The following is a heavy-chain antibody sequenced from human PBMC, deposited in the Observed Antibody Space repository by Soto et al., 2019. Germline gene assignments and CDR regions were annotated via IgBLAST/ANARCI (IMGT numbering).Heavy chain of an antibody. J-gene: IGHJ4*02. CDR1: GFTSSTFW. CDR3: ARDRGYSSFDC. CDR2: VNPDGGEK. Sequence: VGSLRLSCAASGFTSSTFWMNWVRLAPGKGLEWVATVNPDGGEKGYVDSVKGRFTISRDNAKNSLYLQMNSLRAEDTAMYYCARDRGYSSFDCWGLGTLVTVSS. D-gene: IGHD5-12*01. V-gene: IGHV3-7*01.